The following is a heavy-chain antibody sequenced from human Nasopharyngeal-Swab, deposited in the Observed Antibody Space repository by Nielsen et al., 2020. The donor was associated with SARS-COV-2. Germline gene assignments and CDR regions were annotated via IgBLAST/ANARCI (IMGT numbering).Heavy chain of an antibody. V-gene: IGHV3-53*04. D-gene: IGHD3-10*01. Sequence: VRQAPGKELEWVSVIYSGGSTYYADSVKGRFTISRHNSKNTLYLQMNSLRAEDTAVYYCARGAYYYGSGSYYSPRYYYYYMDVWGKGTTVTVSS. CDR2: IYSGGST. CDR3: ARGAYYYGSGSYYSPRYYYYYMDV. J-gene: IGHJ6*03.